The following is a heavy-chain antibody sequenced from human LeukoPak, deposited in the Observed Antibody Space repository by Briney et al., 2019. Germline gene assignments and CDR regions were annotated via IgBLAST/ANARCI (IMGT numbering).Heavy chain of an antibody. J-gene: IGHJ4*02. CDR1: GFTFDDYT. CDR3: AKGRTANVVVAVSSDY. CDR2: ISWDGGST. Sequence: GGSLRLSCAASGFTFDDYTMHWVRQAPGKGLEWVSLISWDGGSTYYADSVKGRFTISRDNSKNSLYLQMNSLRTEDTALYYCAKGRTANVVVAVSSDYWGQGTLVTVSS. D-gene: IGHD2-15*01. V-gene: IGHV3-43*01.